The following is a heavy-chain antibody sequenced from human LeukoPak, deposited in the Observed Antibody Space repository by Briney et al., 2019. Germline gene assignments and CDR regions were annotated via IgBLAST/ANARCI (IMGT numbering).Heavy chain of an antibody. V-gene: IGHV3-23*01. D-gene: IGHD1-7*01. J-gene: IGHJ4*02. CDR3: AKVYRNYRGFDY. CDR1: GFTLTSYA. CDR2: IYGSGGST. Sequence: RGSLRLSCAASGFTLTSYAMSWVRQAPGTGLEWVSAIYGSGGSTYYADSVKGRFTISRDNTKNTLYLQMNSLRAEDTAVYSCAKVYRNYRGFDYWGQGTLVTVSS.